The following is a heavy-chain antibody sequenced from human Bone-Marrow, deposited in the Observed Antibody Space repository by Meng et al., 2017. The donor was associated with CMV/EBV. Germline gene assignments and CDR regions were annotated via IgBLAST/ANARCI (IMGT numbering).Heavy chain of an antibody. CDR1: FSRYA. D-gene: IGHD3-3*01. J-gene: IGHJ5*02. Sequence: FSRYAISWVRPAPGQGLEWMGVIIPIFGTANYAQKFQGRVTITTDESTSTAYMELSSLRSEDTAVYYCVRMGDFWSGLEFSNWFDPWGQGTLVTVSS. V-gene: IGHV1-69*05. CDR3: VRMGDFWSGLEFSNWFDP. CDR2: IIPIFGTA.